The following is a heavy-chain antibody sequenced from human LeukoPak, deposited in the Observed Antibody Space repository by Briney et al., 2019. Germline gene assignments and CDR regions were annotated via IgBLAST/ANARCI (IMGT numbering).Heavy chain of an antibody. J-gene: IGHJ3*02. CDR2: IIPIFGTA. D-gene: IGHD4-17*01. Sequence: SVKVSCKASGGTFSSYAISWVRQAPGQGLEWMGGIIPIFGTANYAQKFQGRVTITADKSTSTAYMELSSLRSEDTAVYYCARDRAPYGDEGAFDIWGQGTMVTVSS. CDR1: GGTFSSYA. V-gene: IGHV1-69*06. CDR3: ARDRAPYGDEGAFDI.